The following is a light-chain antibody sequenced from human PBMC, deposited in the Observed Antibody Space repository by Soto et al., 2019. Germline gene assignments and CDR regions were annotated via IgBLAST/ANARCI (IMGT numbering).Light chain of an antibody. J-gene: IGKJ2*01. CDR2: WAS. CDR3: QQYYSIPFT. V-gene: IGKV4-1*01. Sequence: DIVMTQSPDSLAVSLGERATINCKSSQSVLYSSNNKNYLVWYQQKPGQPPKLLIYWASTRESGVPDRFSGSGSGTDFTLTISSLQAEDGAVYYCQQYYSIPFTFGQGTKLEI. CDR1: QSVLYSSNNKNY.